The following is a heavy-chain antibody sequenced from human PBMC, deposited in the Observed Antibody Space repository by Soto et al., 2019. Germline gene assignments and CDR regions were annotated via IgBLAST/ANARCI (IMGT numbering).Heavy chain of an antibody. V-gene: IGHV3-21*01. CDR2: ISSSSSYI. CDR1: GFTFSTYS. J-gene: IGHJ4*02. D-gene: IGHD3-9*01. Sequence: PGGSLRLSCAASGFTFSTYSMNWVRQAPGKGLGWVSSISSSSSYIYYADSVKGRFTISRDNAKNSLYLQMNSLRAEDTAVYYCARRELRYFDWFLDYWGQGTLVPVSS. CDR3: ARRELRYFDWFLDY.